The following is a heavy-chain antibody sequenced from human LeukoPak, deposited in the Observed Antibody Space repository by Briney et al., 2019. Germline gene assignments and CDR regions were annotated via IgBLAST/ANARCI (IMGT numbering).Heavy chain of an antibody. CDR1: GFTFSNYA. J-gene: IGHJ5*02. CDR3: YCSSSTCYAGGGFS. V-gene: IGHV3-23*01. CDR2: ISSGSDNT. D-gene: IGHD2-2*01. Sequence: GGSLRLSCVASGFTFSNYAMTWVRQAPGKGLEWVSTISSGSDNTYYADSVKGRFTISRDNSKNTLYLQVNSLRVEDTAVYYCYCSSSTCYAGGGFSWGQGTLLTVSS.